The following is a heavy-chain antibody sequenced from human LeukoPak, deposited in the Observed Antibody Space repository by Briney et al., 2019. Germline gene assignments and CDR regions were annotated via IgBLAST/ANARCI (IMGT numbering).Heavy chain of an antibody. V-gene: IGHV5-51*01. D-gene: IGHD6-19*01. CDR2: IYPGDSDT. Sequence: GESLKISCKGSGYSFTSYWIGWVREMPGKGLEWMGIIYPGDSDTRYSPSFQGQVTISADKSISTAYLRWSSLKASDTAMYYCARQFAVAGTYWFDPWGQGTLVTVSS. J-gene: IGHJ5*02. CDR3: ARQFAVAGTYWFDP. CDR1: GYSFTSYW.